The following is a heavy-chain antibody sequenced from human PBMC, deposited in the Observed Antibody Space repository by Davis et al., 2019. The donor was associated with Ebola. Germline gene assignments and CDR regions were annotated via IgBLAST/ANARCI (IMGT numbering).Heavy chain of an antibody. J-gene: IGHJ6*04. CDR3: VRDTYYYYNTMDV. Sequence: GESLKISCAASGFTFSSYAMRWVRQAPGTGLELASSISSSSSYLYYAASVKGRFTISRGNAKNSLYLQINSLRAEDTAVYYCVRDTYYYYNTMDVWGKGTTVTVSS. CDR1: GFTFSSYA. V-gene: IGHV3-21*01. CDR2: ISSSSSYL.